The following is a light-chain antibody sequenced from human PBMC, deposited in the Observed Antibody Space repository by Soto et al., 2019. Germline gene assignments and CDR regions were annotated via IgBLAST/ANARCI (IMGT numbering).Light chain of an antibody. CDR1: QSVSSSY. Sequence: DIELTQSPCSLSLSPGERATLSCRASQSVSSSYLAWYQHKPGQAPKLLIYGASSRATGIPDRFSGSGSGTDFTLTISRLQPEDFAVYYCQQYYSTPLTFGQGTKLEIK. J-gene: IGKJ2*01. V-gene: IGKV3-20*01. CDR3: QQYYSTPLT. CDR2: GAS.